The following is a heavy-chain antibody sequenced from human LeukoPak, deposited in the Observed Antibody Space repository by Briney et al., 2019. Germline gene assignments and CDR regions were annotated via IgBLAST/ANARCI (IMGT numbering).Heavy chain of an antibody. CDR1: GFTFSSYG. CDR3: ARDGSSGYYDSSGYYYYGPWSYYYYMDV. D-gene: IGHD3-22*01. Sequence: GGSLRLSCAASGFTFSSYGMHWVRQAPGKGLEWVANIKQDGSEKYYVDSVKGRFTISRDNAKNSLYLQMNSLRAEDTAVYYCARDGSSGYYDSSGYYYYGPWSYYYYMDVWGKGTTVTVSS. J-gene: IGHJ6*03. V-gene: IGHV3-7*01. CDR2: IKQDGSEK.